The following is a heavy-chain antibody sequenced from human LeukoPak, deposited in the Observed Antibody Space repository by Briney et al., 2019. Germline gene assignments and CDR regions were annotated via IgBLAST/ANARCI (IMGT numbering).Heavy chain of an antibody. CDR1: GGSISSGNYF. CDR2: IYHSGGT. V-gene: IGHV4-31*03. J-gene: IGHJ6*02. CDR3: ARDLPFFTNYYYGMDV. Sequence: PSQTLSLTCTVSGGSISSGNYFWSWIRQHPGKGLEWIGYIYHSGGTYYNPSLKSRVTISVDTTKNQFSLKLSSVTAADTAVYYCARDLPFFTNYYYGMDVWGQGTTVTVSS. D-gene: IGHD3-10*01.